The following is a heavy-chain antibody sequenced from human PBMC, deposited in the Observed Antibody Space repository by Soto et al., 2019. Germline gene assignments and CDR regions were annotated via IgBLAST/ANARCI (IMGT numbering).Heavy chain of an antibody. CDR1: EFTFSSYA. CDR2: ISGSGGST. V-gene: IGHV3-23*01. J-gene: IGHJ4*02. CDR3: AKGGAAAAHPKYYFDY. D-gene: IGHD6-13*01. Sequence: WGSLRISCASSEFTFSSYAMSWVRQAPGKGLEWVSAISGSGGSTYYADSVKGRFTISRDNSKNTLYLQMNSLRAEDTAVYYCAKGGAAAAHPKYYFDYWGQGTLVTVSS.